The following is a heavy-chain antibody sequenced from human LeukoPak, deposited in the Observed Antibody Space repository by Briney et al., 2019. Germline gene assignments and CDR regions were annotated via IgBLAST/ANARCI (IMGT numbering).Heavy chain of an antibody. Sequence: ASVKVSCKASGYTFTDSYIHWVRQAPGQGLEWMVWINPDSGGTNYAQKFQGRVTTTRDTSITTVYMELSRLRSDDTAVYYCARVKYRAAGDKQYWGRGTLVTVSS. J-gene: IGHJ4*02. CDR3: ARVKYRAAGDKQY. V-gene: IGHV1-2*02. CDR1: GYTFTDSY. CDR2: INPDSGGT. D-gene: IGHD6-13*01.